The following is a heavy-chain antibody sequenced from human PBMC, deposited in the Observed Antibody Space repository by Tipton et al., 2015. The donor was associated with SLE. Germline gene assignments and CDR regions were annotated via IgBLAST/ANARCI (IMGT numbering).Heavy chain of an antibody. CDR1: GGSISSYY. D-gene: IGHD6-6*01. CDR2: IYTSGST. CDR3: ARGYRSSRPSYYFDY. V-gene: IGHV4-4*07. J-gene: IGHJ4*02. Sequence: TLSLTCTVSGGSISSYYWSWIRQPAGKGLEWIGRIYTSGSTNYNPSLKSRVTMSVDTSENQFSLKLSSVTAADTAVYYCARGYRSSRPSYYFDYWGQGTLVTVSS.